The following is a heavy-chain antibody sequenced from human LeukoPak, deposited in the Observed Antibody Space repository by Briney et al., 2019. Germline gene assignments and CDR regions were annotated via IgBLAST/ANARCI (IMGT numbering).Heavy chain of an antibody. CDR1: GGSINGGGYY. CDR2: IYHSGST. CDR3: ARESPPFDH. J-gene: IGHJ4*02. Sequence: PSETLSLTCTVSGGSINGGGYYWSWIRQDPGKGLEWIGYIYHSGSTSYNPSLKSRVTMSVDTSKNQFSLKLSSVTAADTAVYYCARESPPFDHWGQGTLVTVSS. V-gene: IGHV4-31*03.